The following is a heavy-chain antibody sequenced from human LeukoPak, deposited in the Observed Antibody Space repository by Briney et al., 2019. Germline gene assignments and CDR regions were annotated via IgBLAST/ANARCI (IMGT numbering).Heavy chain of an antibody. V-gene: IGHV4-39*01. CDR3: ARHGEVVIAYDY. CDR1: GGSFSGYY. D-gene: IGHD2-21*01. CDR2: IYYSGST. J-gene: IGHJ4*02. Sequence: SETLSLTCAVYGGSFSGYYWGWIRQPPGKGLEWIGSIYYSGSTYYNPSPKSRVTISVDTSKNQFSLKLSSVTAADTAVYYCARHGEVVIAYDYWGQGTLVTVSS.